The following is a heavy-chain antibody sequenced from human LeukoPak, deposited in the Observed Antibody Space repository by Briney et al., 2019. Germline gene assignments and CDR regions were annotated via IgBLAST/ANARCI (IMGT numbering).Heavy chain of an antibody. CDR3: ARGGPVLRFLEWLPYYMDV. Sequence: KTSETLSLTCTVSGGSISSYYWSWIRQPAGKGLEWIGRIYTSGSTNYNPSLKSRVTMSVDTSKNQFSLKLSSVTAADTAVYYCARGGPVLRFLEWLPYYMDVWGKGTTVTVSS. CDR2: IYTSGST. V-gene: IGHV4-4*07. J-gene: IGHJ6*03. CDR1: GGSISSYY. D-gene: IGHD3-3*01.